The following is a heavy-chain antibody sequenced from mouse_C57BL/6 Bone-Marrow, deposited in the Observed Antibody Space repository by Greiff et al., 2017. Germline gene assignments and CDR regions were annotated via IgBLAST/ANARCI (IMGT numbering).Heavy chain of an antibody. J-gene: IGHJ1*03. Sequence: EVNVVESGGGLVQPGGSLKLSCAASGFTFSDYGMAWVRQAPRKGPEWVAFFSNLAYSIYSADTVTGRFTFSWKNAKNTLYLEIGSLGSEDTAMYYCAGHGGLYCGSSPGYFDVWGTGTTVTVSS. D-gene: IGHD1-1*01. V-gene: IGHV5-15*01. CDR3: AGHGGLYCGSSPGYFDV. CDR1: GFTFSDYG. CDR2: FSNLAYSI.